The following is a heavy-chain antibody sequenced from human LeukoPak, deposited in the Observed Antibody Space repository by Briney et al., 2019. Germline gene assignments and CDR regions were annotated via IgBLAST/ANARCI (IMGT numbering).Heavy chain of an antibody. V-gene: IGHV3-7*01. Sequence: GGSLRLSCTASGLAFSYYWMSWVRQAPGKGLEWVANIKQDGSEKHYVDSVKGRFTVSRDNAKNSLYLQMNSLRAEDTAVYYCAVYYSSGPIAYWGQGTLVTVSS. CDR2: IKQDGSEK. D-gene: IGHD3-22*01. J-gene: IGHJ4*02. CDR3: AVYYSSGPIAY. CDR1: GLAFSYYW.